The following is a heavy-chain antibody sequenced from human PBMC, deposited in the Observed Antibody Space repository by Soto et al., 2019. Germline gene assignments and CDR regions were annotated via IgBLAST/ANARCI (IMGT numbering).Heavy chain of an antibody. CDR3: ARDNKPDYGDYWFDP. V-gene: IGHV1-2*02. CDR2: INPNSGGT. CDR1: GYTFTGYY. D-gene: IGHD4-17*01. J-gene: IGHJ5*02. Sequence: GASVKVSCKASGYTFTGYYMHWVRQAPGQGLEWMGWINPNSGGTNYAQKFQGRVTMTRDTSISTAYMELSRLRSDDTAVYYCARDNKPDYGDYWFDPWGQGILVTVSS.